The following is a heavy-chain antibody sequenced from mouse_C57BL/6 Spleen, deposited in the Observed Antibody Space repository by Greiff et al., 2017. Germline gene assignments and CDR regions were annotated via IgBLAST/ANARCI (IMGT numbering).Heavy chain of an antibody. D-gene: IGHD1-1*02. Sequence: VQLKESGPELVKPGASVKLSCKASGYTFTSYDINWVKQRPGQGLEWIGWIYPRDGSTKYNEKFKGKATLTVDTSSSTAYMELHSLTSEDSAVYFCEGGSPTFDYWGQGTTLTVSS. CDR3: EGGSPTFDY. CDR2: IYPRDGST. V-gene: IGHV1-85*01. CDR1: GYTFTSYD. J-gene: IGHJ2*01.